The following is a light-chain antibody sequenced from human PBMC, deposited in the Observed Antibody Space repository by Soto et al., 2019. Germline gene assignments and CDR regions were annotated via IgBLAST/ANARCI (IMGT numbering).Light chain of an antibody. Sequence: QSALTQPPSVSGSPGQSVTISCAGISSDVGGYNRVSWYQQPPGTAPKLLIFDVTNRPSGVPDRFSGSQSGHTASLTISGLRAEDEADYYCSLYTISSTLVFGGGTKVTVL. V-gene: IGLV2-18*01. CDR2: DVT. J-gene: IGLJ3*02. CDR3: SLYTISSTLV. CDR1: SSDVGGYNR.